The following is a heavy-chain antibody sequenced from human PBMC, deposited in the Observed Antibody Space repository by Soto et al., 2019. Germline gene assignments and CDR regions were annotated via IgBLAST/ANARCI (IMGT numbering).Heavy chain of an antibody. Sequence: GGSMRLCCASCGFTLSGYAMAGSLKDPGKGLEYVSGISSNGVGTYYANSVQGRFTISRDNSKNTVYLQMGSLRPEDMAVYYCARRARPNFYYMDVWGKGTTVTVSS. D-gene: IGHD6-6*01. V-gene: IGHV3-64*01. CDR3: ARRARPNFYYMDV. CDR2: ISSNGVGT. J-gene: IGHJ6*03. CDR1: GFTLSGYA.